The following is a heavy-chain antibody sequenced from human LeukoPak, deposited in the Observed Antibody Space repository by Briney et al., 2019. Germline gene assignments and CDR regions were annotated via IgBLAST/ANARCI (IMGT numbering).Heavy chain of an antibody. CDR1: GYTFTSYY. D-gene: IGHD1-7*01. CDR2: INPSGGST. Sequence: ASVTVSCKASGYTFTSYYMHWVRQAPGQGLEWMGIINPSGGSTSYAQKFQGRVTMTRDMSTSTVYMELSSLRSEDTAVYYCARQNYAHAFDIWGQGTMVTVSS. V-gene: IGHV1-46*01. CDR3: ARQNYAHAFDI. J-gene: IGHJ3*02.